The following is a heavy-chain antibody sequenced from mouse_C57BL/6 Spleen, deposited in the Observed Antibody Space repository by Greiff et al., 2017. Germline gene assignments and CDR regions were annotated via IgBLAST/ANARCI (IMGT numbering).Heavy chain of an antibody. CDR1: GYTFTSYW. CDR3: ARERGLLRHFAY. D-gene: IGHD2-3*01. CDR2: IDPSDSET. Sequence: QVQLQQPGAELVRPGSSVKLSCKASGYTFTSYWMHWVKQRPIQGLEWIGNIDPSDSETHYNQKFTDKATLTVDNSSSTAYMPLSSPTSEDAAVYYCARERGLLRHFAYWGQGTLVTVSA. J-gene: IGHJ3*01. V-gene: IGHV1-52*01.